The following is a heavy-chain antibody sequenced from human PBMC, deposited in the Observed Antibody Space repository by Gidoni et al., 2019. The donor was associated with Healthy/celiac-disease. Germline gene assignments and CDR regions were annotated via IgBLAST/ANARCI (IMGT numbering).Heavy chain of an antibody. D-gene: IGHD2-15*01. V-gene: IGHV3-66*01. CDR3: ARGTGYCSGGSCYYYGMDV. J-gene: IGHJ6*02. CDR2: IYSGGST. Sequence: EVQLVESGGGLVQPGGSLRLSCAASGFTVSSNYSSWVRQAPGKGLEWVSVIYSGGSTYYADSVKGRFTISRDNSKNTLYLQMNSLRAEDTAVYYCARGTGYCSGGSCYYYGMDVWGQGTTVTVSS. CDR1: GFTVSSNY.